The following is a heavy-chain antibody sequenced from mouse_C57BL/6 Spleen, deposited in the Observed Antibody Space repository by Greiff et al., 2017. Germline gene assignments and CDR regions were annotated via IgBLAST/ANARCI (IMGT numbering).Heavy chain of an antibody. CDR3: ATTAQATYYAMDY. CDR1: GYTFTSYW. D-gene: IGHD3-2*02. J-gene: IGHJ4*01. V-gene: IGHV1-61*01. CDR2: IYPSDSET. Sequence: QVQLQQPGAELVRPGSSVKLSCKASGYTFTSYWMDWVKQRPGQGLEWIGNIYPSDSETHYNPKFKDKATLTVDKSSSTAYMQLSSLTSEDSAVYYCATTAQATYYAMDYWGQGTSVTVSS.